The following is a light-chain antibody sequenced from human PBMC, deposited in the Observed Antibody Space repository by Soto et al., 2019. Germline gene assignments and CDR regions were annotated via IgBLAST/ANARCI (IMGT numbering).Light chain of an antibody. CDR3: SSYTSNSNPYV. CDR1: SSDVGGCNY. CDR2: EVT. V-gene: IGLV2-14*01. J-gene: IGLJ1*01. Sequence: QSALTQPASVSGSPGQSITISCTGTSSDVGGCNYVSWYQLHPGKAPKLMFSEVTNRPSGISSRFSGSKSGNTAALTISGLQAVDEADYYCSSYTSNSNPYVFETDQGHRP.